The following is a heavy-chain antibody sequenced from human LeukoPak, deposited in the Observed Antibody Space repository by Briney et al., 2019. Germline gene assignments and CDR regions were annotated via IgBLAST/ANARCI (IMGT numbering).Heavy chain of an antibody. CDR3: ASIHQVRGTDTFDI. V-gene: IGHV4-34*01. CDR1: GGSFSGYY. CDR2: INHSGIT. D-gene: IGHD3-10*01. J-gene: IGHJ3*02. Sequence: PSETLSLTCAVYGGSFSGYYWSWIRQPPGKGLEWIGEINHSGITNYNPSLKSRVTMSVDTSKNQLSLKMTSVTAADTAVYYCASIHQVRGTDTFDIWGQGTMVTVSS.